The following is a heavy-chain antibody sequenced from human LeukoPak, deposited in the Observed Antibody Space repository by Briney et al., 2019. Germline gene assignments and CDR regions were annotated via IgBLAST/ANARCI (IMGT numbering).Heavy chain of an antibody. D-gene: IGHD1-26*01. CDR2: IGTAGDT. J-gene: IGHJ4*02. V-gene: IGHV3-13*01. CDR3: ARVSIVGALDY. Sequence: GASLRLSCAASGFTFSSYDMHWVRQATGKGLEWVSAIGTAGDTYYPGSVKGRFTISRENANNSLYLQMNSLRAGDTAVYYCARVSIVGALDYWGQGTLVTVSS. CDR1: GFTFSSYD.